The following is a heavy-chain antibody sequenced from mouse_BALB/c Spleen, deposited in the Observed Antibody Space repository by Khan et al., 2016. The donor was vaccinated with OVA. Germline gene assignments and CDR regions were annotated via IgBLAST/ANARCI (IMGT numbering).Heavy chain of an antibody. CDR1: GYTFTNYG. CDR3: ARFDYGAMDY. V-gene: IGHV9-3-1*01. CDR2: INTYTGEP. J-gene: IGHJ4*01. Sequence: QIQLVQSGPELKKPGETVKISCKASGYTFTNYGMNWVKQAPGKGLKWMGWINTYTGEPTYADDFKGRFAFSLETSASTASLQINNLKNEDTATYFCARFDYGAMDYWGQGTSVTVSS.